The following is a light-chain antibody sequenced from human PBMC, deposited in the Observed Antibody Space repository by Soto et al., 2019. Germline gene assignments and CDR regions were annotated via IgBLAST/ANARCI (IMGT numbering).Light chain of an antibody. Sequence: QSVLNQPASVSGSPGQSITISCTGTSSDVGSYNLVSWYQQHPGKAPKLMIYEVSKRPSGVSNRFSGSKSGNTASLTISGLQAEDEADYYCCSYAGSSTFVYVFGTGTKVTVL. J-gene: IGLJ1*01. CDR3: CSYAGSSTFVYV. V-gene: IGLV2-23*02. CDR1: SSDVGSYNL. CDR2: EVS.